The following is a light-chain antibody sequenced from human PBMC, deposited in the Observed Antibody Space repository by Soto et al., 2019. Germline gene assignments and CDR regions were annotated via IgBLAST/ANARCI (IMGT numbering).Light chain of an antibody. CDR3: EQYTRLWT. Sequence: DIQMTQSPSTLSASVGDRVTITCRASRSIDSWLARYQQKPGKAPNLLIYDASIVRGGVPSRFSGSGYGTEFTLAISSLQPEDFASYHCEQYTRLWTVGQGTVV. J-gene: IGKJ1*01. CDR1: RSIDSW. V-gene: IGKV1-5*01. CDR2: DAS.